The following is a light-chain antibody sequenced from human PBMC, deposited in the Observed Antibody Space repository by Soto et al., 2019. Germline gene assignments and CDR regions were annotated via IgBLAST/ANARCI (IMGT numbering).Light chain of an antibody. J-gene: IGKJ5*01. CDR1: QSVDIN. V-gene: IGKV3-15*01. CDR3: QQYNNWPPIT. CDR2: GAS. Sequence: EIVLTQSPATLSVSPGERVTLSCRASQSVDINLAWYQQKPGQAPRLLIYGASTRAIDMPGRFSGRGSGTEFTLTISSLQSEDFAVYYCQQYNNWPPITFGQGTRLEI.